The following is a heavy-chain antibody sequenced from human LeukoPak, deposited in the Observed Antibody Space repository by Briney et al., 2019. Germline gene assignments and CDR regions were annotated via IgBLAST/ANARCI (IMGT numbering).Heavy chain of an antibody. CDR1: GGTFSSYA. J-gene: IGHJ6*03. CDR3: ASPRGIYYYYYYYMDV. V-gene: IGHV1-69*13. D-gene: IGHD2-15*01. Sequence: SVKVSCKASGGTFSSYAISWVRQVPGQGLEWMGGIIPIFGTANYAQKFQGRGTITAGESTSTAYMELSSLRSEDTAVYYSASPRGIYYYYYYYMDVWGNGTTVTASS. CDR2: IIPIFGTA.